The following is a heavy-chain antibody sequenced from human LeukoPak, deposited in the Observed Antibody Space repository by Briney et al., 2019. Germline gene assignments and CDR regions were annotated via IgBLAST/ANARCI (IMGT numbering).Heavy chain of an antibody. J-gene: IGHJ3*02. CDR1: GFSVSSNY. V-gene: IGHV3-53*04. Sequence: GGSLRLSCAASGFSVSSNYMSWARQAPGKGLEWVSIIYSGGNTYYADSVKGRFTISRHNSKNTLYLQMNSLRAEDTAMYYCARDRNAFDIWGQGTKVTVSS. CDR3: ARDRNAFDI. CDR2: IYSGGNT.